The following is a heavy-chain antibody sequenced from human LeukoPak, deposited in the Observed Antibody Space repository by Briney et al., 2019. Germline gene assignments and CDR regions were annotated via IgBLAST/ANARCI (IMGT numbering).Heavy chain of an antibody. CDR1: GGSISNYY. J-gene: IGHJ4*02. CDR2: IYYSGST. Sequence: SETLSLTCTVSGGSISNYYWSWIRQPAGKGLEWIGYIYYSGSTNYNPSLKSRVTISVDTSKNQFSLKLSSVTAADTAVYYCARDVGATPGYFDYWGQGTLVTVSS. V-gene: IGHV4-59*01. CDR3: ARDVGATPGYFDY. D-gene: IGHD1-26*01.